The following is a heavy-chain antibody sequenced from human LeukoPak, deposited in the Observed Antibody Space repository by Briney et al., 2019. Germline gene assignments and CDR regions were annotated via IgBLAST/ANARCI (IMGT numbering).Heavy chain of an antibody. CDR2: INTNTGNP. CDR3: ARDTTTVESYYFDY. Sequence: ASVNVSCTASGYTFTSYYMHWVRQAPGQGLEWMGWINTNTGNPTYAQGFTGRFVFSLDTSVSTAYLQISSLKAEDTAVYYCARDTTTVESYYFDYWGQGTLVTVSS. D-gene: IGHD4-23*01. CDR1: GYTFTSYY. J-gene: IGHJ4*02. V-gene: IGHV7-4-1*02.